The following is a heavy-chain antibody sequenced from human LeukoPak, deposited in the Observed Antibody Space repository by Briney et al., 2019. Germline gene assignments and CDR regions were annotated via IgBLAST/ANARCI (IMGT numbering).Heavy chain of an antibody. J-gene: IGHJ4*02. D-gene: IGHD3-3*01. V-gene: IGHV5-51*01. CDR3: ARHPDEDDFWSGYFDY. CDR1: GYSFTTYW. CDR2: IYPGDSDT. Sequence: PGESLKISCKGSGYSFTTYWIGWVRPMPGKGLEWMGIIYPGDSDTRYSPSFQGQVTISADKSISTAYLQWSSLKASDTAMYYCARHPDEDDFWSGYFDYWGQGTLVTVSS.